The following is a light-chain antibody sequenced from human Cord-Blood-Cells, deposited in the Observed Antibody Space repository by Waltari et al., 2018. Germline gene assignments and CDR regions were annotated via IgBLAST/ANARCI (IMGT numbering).Light chain of an antibody. CDR2: LGS. Sequence: DIVMTQSPLSLPVTPGEPASISCRSSQSLLHSNGYNYLDWYLQKPGQSPQLLIYLGSNPASGVPDRFRCSGSGTGFTLKISRVEAEDVGVYYCMQALQTLWTFGQGTKVEIK. J-gene: IGKJ1*01. V-gene: IGKV2-28*01. CDR3: MQALQTLWT. CDR1: QSLLHSNGYNY.